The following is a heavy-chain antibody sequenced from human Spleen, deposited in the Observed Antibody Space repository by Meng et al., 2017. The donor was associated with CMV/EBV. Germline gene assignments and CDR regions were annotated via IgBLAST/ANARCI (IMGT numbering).Heavy chain of an antibody. J-gene: IGHJ1*01. V-gene: IGHV3-43*01. CDR1: GFTFDDYT. D-gene: IGHD2-2*02. CDR2: ITWDGGTT. CDR3: ARAGSCSSTSCYTIQH. Sequence: GESLKISCAASGFTFDDYTMHWVRQPPGKGLEWVSLITWDGGTTYYADSVKGRFTISRDNAKNSLYLQMNSLRAEDTAVYYCARAGSCSSTSCYTIQHWGQGTLVTVSS.